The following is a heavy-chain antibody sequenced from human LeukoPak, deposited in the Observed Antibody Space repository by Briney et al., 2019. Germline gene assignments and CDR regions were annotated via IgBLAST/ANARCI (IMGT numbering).Heavy chain of an antibody. CDR2: IYHSGST. J-gene: IGHJ5*02. CDR3: AREEREGYCSTP. CDR1: GGSISSGGYY. V-gene: IGHV4-30-2*01. D-gene: IGHD2-2*01. Sequence: PSETLSLTCTVSGGSISSGGYYWSWIRQPPGKGLEWIGYIYHSGSTYYNPSLKSRVTISVDRSKNQFSLKLSSVTAADTAVYYCAREEREGYCSTPWGQGTLVTVSS.